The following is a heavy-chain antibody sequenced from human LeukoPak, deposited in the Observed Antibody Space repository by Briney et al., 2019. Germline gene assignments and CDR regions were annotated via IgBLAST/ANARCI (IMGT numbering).Heavy chain of an antibody. V-gene: IGHV4-34*01. J-gene: IGHJ5*02. CDR2: ISLTGLT. CDR3: ARGHYDLNL. CDR1: GVTFNTYA. D-gene: IGHD3/OR15-3a*01. Sequence: GSLRLSCAASGVTFNTYAMSWVRQPPGQGLEWIGEISLTGLTHYNPSLESRLTISLDTSNNQFSLKLTSVTAADTAVYYCARGHYDLNLWGQGTLVTVSS.